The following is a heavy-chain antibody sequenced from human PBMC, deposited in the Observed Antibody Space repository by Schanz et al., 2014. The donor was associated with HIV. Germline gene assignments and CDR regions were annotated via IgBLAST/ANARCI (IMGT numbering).Heavy chain of an antibody. D-gene: IGHD5-12*01. CDR1: GFTLEDYA. J-gene: IGHJ6*02. CDR3: ARGGYAARPSYYYDMDI. Sequence: EVQLMESGGGLVQPGRSLRLSCAASGFTLEDYAMHWVRQAPGKGLEWVSRINSDGSSDTYADSVKGRFTIPRDNAKNTLYLQINSLRAEDTAVYYCARGGYAARPSYYYDMDIWGQGTTVTVSS. CDR2: INSDGSSD. V-gene: IGHV3-74*02.